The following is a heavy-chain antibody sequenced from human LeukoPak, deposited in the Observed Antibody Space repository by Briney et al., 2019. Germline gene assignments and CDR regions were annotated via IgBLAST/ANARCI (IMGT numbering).Heavy chain of an antibody. D-gene: IGHD2-2*01. CDR1: GGSFSGYY. CDR3: ARVAVVPAAPTFDY. V-gene: IGHV4-34*01. Sequence: SETLSLTCAVYGGSFSGYYWSWIRQPPGKGQEWIGEINHSGSTNYNPSLKSRVTISVDTSKNQFSLKLSSVTAADTAVYYCARVAVVPAAPTFDYWGQGTLVTVSS. J-gene: IGHJ4*02. CDR2: INHSGST.